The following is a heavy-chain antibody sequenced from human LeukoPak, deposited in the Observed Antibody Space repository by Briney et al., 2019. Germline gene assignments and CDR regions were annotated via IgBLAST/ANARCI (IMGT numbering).Heavy chain of an antibody. Sequence: GESLKISCKGSGHSFTSYWIGWVRQMPGKGLEWMGIIYPGDSDTRYSPSFQGQVTISADKSISTAYLQWSSLKASDTAMYYCARYLAKYNWNDAVGYWGQGTLVTVSS. J-gene: IGHJ4*02. CDR2: IYPGDSDT. D-gene: IGHD1-1*01. V-gene: IGHV5-51*01. CDR1: GHSFTSYW. CDR3: ARYLAKYNWNDAVGY.